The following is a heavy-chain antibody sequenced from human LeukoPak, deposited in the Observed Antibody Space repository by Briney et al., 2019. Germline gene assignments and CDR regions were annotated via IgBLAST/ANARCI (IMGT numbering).Heavy chain of an antibody. CDR1: GYSFTSYW. CDR2: IYPGDSDT. Sequence: GESLKISCKGSGYSFTSYWIGWVRQMPGKGLEWMGIIYPGDSDTRFSPSFQGQVTISADKSISTAYLQWSSLKASDTAMYYCARAGGEYSGGYYFGYWGQGTLVTVSS. J-gene: IGHJ4*02. CDR3: ARAGGEYSGGYYFGY. V-gene: IGHV5-51*01. D-gene: IGHD1-26*01.